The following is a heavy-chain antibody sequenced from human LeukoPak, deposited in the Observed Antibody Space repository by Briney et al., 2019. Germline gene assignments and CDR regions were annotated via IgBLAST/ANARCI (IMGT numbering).Heavy chain of an antibody. J-gene: IGHJ4*02. CDR3: ARSGSSWYYFDY. D-gene: IGHD6-13*01. CDR2: ISSSSSYI. CDR1: GFTFSSYS. Sequence: GGSLRLSCAASGFTFSSYSMNWVRQAPGKGLEWVSSISSSSSYIYYADSVKGRFTISRDNAKNSLYLQMNSLRAEDTAVYYCARSGSSWYYFDYWGQGILVTVSP. V-gene: IGHV3-21*01.